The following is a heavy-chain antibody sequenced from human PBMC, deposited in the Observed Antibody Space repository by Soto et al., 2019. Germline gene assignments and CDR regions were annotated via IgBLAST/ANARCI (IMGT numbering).Heavy chain of an antibody. CDR2: IYVTGAV. Sequence: SETLSVTCSFTVAALNIGNYYWSWIRQVPGKGLEWIGHIYVTGAVDYNPSLRDRITISQDTSERQFSLKLRLVTAADTAVYYCARLRIATNNYKWFDPWGQGTMVTVSS. V-gene: IGHV4-31*03. J-gene: IGHJ5*02. D-gene: IGHD2-21*01. CDR1: VAALNIGNYY. CDR3: ARLRIATNNYKWFDP.